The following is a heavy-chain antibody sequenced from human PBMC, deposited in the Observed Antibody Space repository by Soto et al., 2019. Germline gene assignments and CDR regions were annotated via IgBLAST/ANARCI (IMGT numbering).Heavy chain of an antibody. CDR1: RFTFSSYG. V-gene: IGHV3-33*01. J-gene: IGHJ3*02. CDR2: IWYDGSDK. Sequence: QVQLVESGGGVVQPGRSLRLSCAASRFTFSSYGMHWVRQAPGKGLEWVALIWYDGSDKFYADSGKGRFTISRDNSKNTLYLQMNSLRAEDTAVYYCASGSSYSSSWGHAFDIWGQGTMVTVSS. CDR3: ASGSSYSSSWGHAFDI. D-gene: IGHD6-13*01.